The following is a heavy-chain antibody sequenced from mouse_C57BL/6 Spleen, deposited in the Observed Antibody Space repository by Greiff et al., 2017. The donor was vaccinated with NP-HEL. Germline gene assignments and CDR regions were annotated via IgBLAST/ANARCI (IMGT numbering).Heavy chain of an antibody. CDR3: ARSGVVRSPFAY. Sequence: QVQLKQSGPELVKPGASVKISCKASGYAFSSSWMNWVKQRPGKGLEWIGRIYPGDGDTTYNGKFKGKATLTADKSSSTAYMQLSSLTSEDASFYFCARSGVVRSPFAYWGQGTLVTVSA. CDR1: GYAFSSSW. D-gene: IGHD1-1*01. V-gene: IGHV1-82*01. CDR2: IYPGDGDT. J-gene: IGHJ3*01.